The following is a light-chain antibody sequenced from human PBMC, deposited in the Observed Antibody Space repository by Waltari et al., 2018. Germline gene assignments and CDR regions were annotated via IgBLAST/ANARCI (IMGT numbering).Light chain of an antibody. CDR2: WAS. Sequence: DIVMTQSPDSLAVSLGERSTINRKSSQTVLYSSNNWYSLACFQQKPGQPPKLLIYWASTRESGVPDRFSGSGSGTDFTLTISSLQAEDVAVYYCQQFYSSPLTFGGGTKVEIK. J-gene: IGKJ4*01. V-gene: IGKV4-1*01. CDR3: QQFYSSPLT. CDR1: QTVLYSSNNWYS.